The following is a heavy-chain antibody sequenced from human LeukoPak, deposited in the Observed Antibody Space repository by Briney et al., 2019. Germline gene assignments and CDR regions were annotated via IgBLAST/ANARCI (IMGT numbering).Heavy chain of an antibody. D-gene: IGHD3-22*01. CDR2: ISGSGGST. J-gene: IGHJ4*02. CDR3: AKQSLNREGSYYYDSSGYYT. Sequence: GGSPRLSCAASGFTFSSYAMSWVRQAPGKGLEWVSAISGSGGSTYYADSVKGRFTISRDNSKNTLYLQMNSLRAEDTAVYYCAKQSLNREGSYYYDSSGYYTWGQGTLVTVSS. CDR1: GFTFSSYA. V-gene: IGHV3-23*01.